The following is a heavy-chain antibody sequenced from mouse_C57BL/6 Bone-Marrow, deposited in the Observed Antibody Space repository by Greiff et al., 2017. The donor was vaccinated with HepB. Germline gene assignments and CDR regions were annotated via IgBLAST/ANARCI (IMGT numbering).Heavy chain of an antibody. CDR3: AREGYSPYGGWFAY. D-gene: IGHD2-12*01. J-gene: IGHJ3*01. CDR1: GFTFSSYA. V-gene: IGHV5-4*01. CDR2: ISDGGSYT. Sequence: EVQGVESGGGLVKPGGSLKLSCAASGFTFSSYAMSWVRQTPEKRLEWVATISDGGSYTYYPDNVKGRFTISRDNAKNNLYLQMSHLKSEDTAMYYCAREGYSPYGGWFAYWGQGTLVTVSA.